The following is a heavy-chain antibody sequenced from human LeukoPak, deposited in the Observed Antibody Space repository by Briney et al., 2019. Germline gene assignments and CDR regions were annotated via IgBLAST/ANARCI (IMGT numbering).Heavy chain of an antibody. V-gene: IGHV4-39*07. Sequence: SETLSLTCTVSGGSISSSSYYWGWIRQPPGKGLGWIGSIYYTGNTYYNPSLKSRVTISLDTSKNQVSLNLSSVTAADTAVYYCAREGSAYGMDVWGQGTTVTVSS. CDR1: GGSISSSSYY. CDR3: AREGSAYGMDV. CDR2: IYYTGNT. J-gene: IGHJ6*02. D-gene: IGHD2-15*01.